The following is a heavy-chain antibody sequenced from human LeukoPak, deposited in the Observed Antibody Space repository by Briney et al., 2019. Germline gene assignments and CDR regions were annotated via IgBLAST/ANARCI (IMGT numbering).Heavy chain of an antibody. J-gene: IGHJ4*02. D-gene: IGHD5-24*01. CDR2: LYYTGSA. Sequence: SETLSLTCGVSGYSISSGFYWGWSRQPPGKGLQWIGSLYYTGSAEYNPSLKRGLTMSMDKSKKQFSLKLNSVTAADTAVYYCARLWSGYNFDYWGQGTLVTVSS. V-gene: IGHV4-38-2*01. CDR3: ARLWSGYNFDY. CDR1: GYSISSGFY.